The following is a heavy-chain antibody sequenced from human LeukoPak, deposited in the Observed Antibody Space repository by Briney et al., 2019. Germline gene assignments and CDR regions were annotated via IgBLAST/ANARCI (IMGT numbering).Heavy chain of an antibody. CDR1: XXTFXXXS. V-gene: IGHV3-21*04. J-gene: IGHJ2*01. CDR3: XXXXXXXXXSHWYFDL. Sequence: SXXTFXXXSMNWVRQAPGKGLEWVSSISSSSSYVYXADSVKGRFTISRDNXKNTLYMQMNSLRDEETDVNYCXXXXXXXXXSHWYFDLWGRGTLVTVSS. CDR2: ISSSSSYV.